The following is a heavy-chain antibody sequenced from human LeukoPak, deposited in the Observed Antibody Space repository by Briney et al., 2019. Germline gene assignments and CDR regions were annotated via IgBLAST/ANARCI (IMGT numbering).Heavy chain of an antibody. CDR1: GFTFSSYS. V-gene: IGHV3-21*01. Sequence: PGGSLRLSCAAFGFTFSSYSMNWVRQAPGKGLEWVSSISSSSSYIYYADSVKGRFTISGDNAKNSLYLQMHSLRAEDTAVYYCVRDNPRCCGVVPANIDDYWGQGTLVTVSS. CDR3: VRDNPRCCGVVPANIDDY. D-gene: IGHD2-15*01. J-gene: IGHJ4*02. CDR2: ISSSSSYI.